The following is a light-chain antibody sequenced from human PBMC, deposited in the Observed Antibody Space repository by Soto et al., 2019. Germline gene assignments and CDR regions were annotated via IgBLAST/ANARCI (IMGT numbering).Light chain of an antibody. Sequence: QSVLTQPASVSGSPGQSITISCTGTSSDVGGYNYVSWYQQHPGKAPKLMIYDVSNRPSGVSNRFSGSKSGNTASLTISGLQAEDEADYYCSSNTSSSTLVVFGGVTKLTVL. V-gene: IGLV2-14*01. J-gene: IGLJ2*01. CDR1: SSDVGGYNY. CDR2: DVS. CDR3: SSNTSSSTLVV.